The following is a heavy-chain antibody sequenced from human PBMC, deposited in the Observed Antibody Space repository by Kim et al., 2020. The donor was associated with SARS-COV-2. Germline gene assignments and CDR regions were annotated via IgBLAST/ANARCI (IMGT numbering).Heavy chain of an antibody. J-gene: IGHJ5*02. Sequence: SETLSLTCTVSGGSISSYYWSWVRQPPGKGLEWIGYIYYSGNTDYNPSLKSRVTMSVDTSKNQFSLKLSSVTAADTAVYYCARGQLVGWFDPWGQGPLV. D-gene: IGHD6-13*01. CDR2: IYYSGNT. V-gene: IGHV4-59*08. CDR1: GGSISSYY. CDR3: ARGQLVGWFDP.